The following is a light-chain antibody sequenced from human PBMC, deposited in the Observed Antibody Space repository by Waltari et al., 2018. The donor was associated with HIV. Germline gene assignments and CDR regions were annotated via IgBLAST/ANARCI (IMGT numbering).Light chain of an antibody. Sequence: IVITQSPATLSVSPGVRATLTCRASQSVSSNLAWYQQKPGQAPRPLISGASTRATGIPARFSGSGSGTEFTLTISSLQSEDFAVYYCQQYNNWPPAFGQGTRLEI. CDR3: QQYNNWPPA. J-gene: IGKJ5*01. V-gene: IGKV3-15*01. CDR1: QSVSSN. CDR2: GAS.